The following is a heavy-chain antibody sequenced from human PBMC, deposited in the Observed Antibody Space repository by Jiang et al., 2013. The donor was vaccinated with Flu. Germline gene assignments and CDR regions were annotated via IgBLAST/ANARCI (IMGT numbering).Heavy chain of an antibody. V-gene: IGHV4-39*01. Sequence: LLKPSETLSLTCTVSGGSISSSSYYWGWIRQPPGKGLEWIGSIYYSGSTYYNPSLKSRVTISVDTSKNQFSLKLSSVTAADTAVYYCARHPEPGPIGYWGQGTLVTVSS. CDR2: IYYSGST. CDR1: GGSISSSSYY. CDR3: ARHPEPGPIGY. J-gene: IGHJ4*02. D-gene: IGHD1-14*01.